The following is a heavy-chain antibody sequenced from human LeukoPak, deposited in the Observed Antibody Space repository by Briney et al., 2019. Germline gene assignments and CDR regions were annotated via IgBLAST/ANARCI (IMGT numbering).Heavy chain of an antibody. Sequence: KTSETLSLTCTASGFTISSYTRSWIRQPPGKGLEWIGYINYSSSTNYNPYLKSRVSTSVNTYTNNLSLMLISMIAADTTAYYYASHTRGSGCRFDPWGQGTLVTVCS. CDR3: ASHTRGSGCRFDP. J-gene: IGHJ5*02. CDR2: INYSSST. CDR1: GFTISSYT. V-gene: IGHV4-59*08. D-gene: IGHD3-22*01.